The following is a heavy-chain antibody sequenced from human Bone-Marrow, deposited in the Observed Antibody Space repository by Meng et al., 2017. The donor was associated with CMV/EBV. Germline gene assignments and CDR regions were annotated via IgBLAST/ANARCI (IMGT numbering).Heavy chain of an antibody. CDR2: IYYSGST. CDR3: ARGPYCSSTSCYLEAFDY. V-gene: IGHV4-39*07. D-gene: IGHD2-2*01. Sequence: SETLSLTCTVSGGSISSSSYYWGWIRQPPGKGLEWIGSIYYSGSTYYNPSLKSRVTISVDTSKNQFSLKLSSVTAADTAVYYCARGPYCSSTSCYLEAFDYWGQGTLVTVSS. CDR1: GGSISSSSYY. J-gene: IGHJ4*02.